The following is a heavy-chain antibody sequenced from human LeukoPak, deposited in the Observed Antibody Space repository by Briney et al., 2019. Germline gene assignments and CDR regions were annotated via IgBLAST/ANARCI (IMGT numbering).Heavy chain of an antibody. CDR1: GFTFTTYA. V-gene: IGHV3-30-3*01. CDR3: AGTSSGPERRGMDV. CDR2: ISSDGNKK. J-gene: IGHJ6*02. D-gene: IGHD6-19*01. Sequence: GGSLRLSCATSGFTFTTYAMQWVRQAPGKGLEWVAVISSDGNKKNYADSVKGRFTISRDNSKNTLYLQMNSLRAEDTAVYYCAGTSSGPERRGMDVWGQGTTVTVSS.